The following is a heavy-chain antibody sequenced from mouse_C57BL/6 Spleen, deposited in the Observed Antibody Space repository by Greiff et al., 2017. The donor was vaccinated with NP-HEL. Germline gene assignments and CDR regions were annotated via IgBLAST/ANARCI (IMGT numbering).Heavy chain of an antibody. V-gene: IGHV3-6*01. CDR3: ASLYYGNFYWYFDV. CDR1: GYSITSGYY. J-gene: IGHJ1*03. Sequence: VQLQESGPGLVKPSQSLSLTCSVTGYSITSGYYWNWIRQFPGNKLEWMGYISYDGSNNYNPSLKNRISITRDTSKNQFFLKLNSVTTEDTATYYCASLYYGNFYWYFDVWGTGTTVTVSS. CDR2: ISYDGSN. D-gene: IGHD2-1*01.